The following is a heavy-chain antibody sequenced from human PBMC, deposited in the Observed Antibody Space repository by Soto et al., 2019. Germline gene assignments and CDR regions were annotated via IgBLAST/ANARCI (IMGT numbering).Heavy chain of an antibody. D-gene: IGHD3-10*01. CDR3: ARDWDYGSGTRNLGDY. CDR1: GFPFSSYS. Sequence: EVLLVESGGGLVKPGGSLRLSCAASGFPFSSYSMNWVRQAPGKGLEWVSSISSTGTYMYEADSVKGRFTISRDNAKNSIYLQMNSLRAEDTGVYYCARDWDYGSGTRNLGDYWGQRTLVTVSS. CDR2: ISSTGTYM. J-gene: IGHJ4*02. V-gene: IGHV3-21*01.